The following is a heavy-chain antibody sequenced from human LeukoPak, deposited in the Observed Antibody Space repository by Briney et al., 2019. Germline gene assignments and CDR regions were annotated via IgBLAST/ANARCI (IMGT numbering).Heavy chain of an antibody. CDR1: GGSISTYY. CDR2: IYYSGST. V-gene: IGHV4-59*08. Sequence: SETLSLTCTVPGGSISTYYWSWIRQPPGKGLEWIGYIYYSGSTKYNPSLESRVTISVDTSKNHFSLKLSSVTAADTALYYCARHLDLTTIALFDAFDIWGQGTMVTVSS. CDR3: ARHLDLTTIALFDAFDI. J-gene: IGHJ3*02. D-gene: IGHD4-11*01.